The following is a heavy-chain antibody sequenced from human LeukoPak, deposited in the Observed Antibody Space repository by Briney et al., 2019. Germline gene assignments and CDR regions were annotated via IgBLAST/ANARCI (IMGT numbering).Heavy chain of an antibody. J-gene: IGHJ4*02. V-gene: IGHV4-34*01. CDR3: ARDGTYDDFWSGFEK. Sequence: SETLSLTCAVYGGSFSGYYWSWIRQPPGKGLEWIGEINHSGSTNYNPSLKSRVTISVDTSKSQFSLKLSSVTAADTAMYYCARDGTYDDFWSGFEKWGQGTLVTVSS. CDR2: INHSGST. D-gene: IGHD3-3*01. CDR1: GGSFSGYY.